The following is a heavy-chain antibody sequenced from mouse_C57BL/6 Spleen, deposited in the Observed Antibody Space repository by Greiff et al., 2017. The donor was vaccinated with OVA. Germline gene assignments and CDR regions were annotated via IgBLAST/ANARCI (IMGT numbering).Heavy chain of an antibody. CDR2: IDPSDSYT. J-gene: IGHJ4*01. Sequence: VQLQQPGAELVMPGASVKLSCKASGYTFTSYWMHWVKQRPGQGLEWIGEIDPSDSYTNYNQKFKGKSTLTVDNSSSTAYMQLSSLTSEDSAVYYCARRDSYYYAMDYWGQGTSVTVSS. D-gene: IGHD3-3*01. V-gene: IGHV1-69*01. CDR3: ARRDSYYYAMDY. CDR1: GYTFTSYW.